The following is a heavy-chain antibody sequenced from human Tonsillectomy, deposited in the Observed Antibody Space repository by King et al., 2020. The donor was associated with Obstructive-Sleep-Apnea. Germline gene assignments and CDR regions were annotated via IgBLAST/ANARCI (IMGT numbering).Heavy chain of an antibody. J-gene: IGHJ4*02. Sequence: VQLVESGGGLVKPGESLRLSCAASGFSFDNAWVSWVRQAPGKGLEWVGRIKSDGGTTDYAAPVKGRFTISRDDTKNTLYLQMSSLETEDSAVYYCTNGPVGCYFDYWGQGTLVTVSS. V-gene: IGHV3-15*01. CDR3: TNGPVGCYFDY. CDR1: GFSFDNAW. CDR2: IKSDGGTT. D-gene: IGHD6-19*01.